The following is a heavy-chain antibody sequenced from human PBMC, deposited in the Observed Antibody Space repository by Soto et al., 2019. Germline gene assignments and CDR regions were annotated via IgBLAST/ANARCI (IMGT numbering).Heavy chain of an antibody. V-gene: IGHV3-23*01. J-gene: IGHJ6*02. Sequence: EVKLLESGGGLLQPGGSLRLSCEASGFTFSSYAMSWVRQAPGKGLEWVSTITGSGTTSYYADSVKGRFTISRDNSRETLYLQMNSLSAEDTALYYCARFVASKPTRGMDVWGQGTTVTVSS. CDR1: GFTFSSYA. CDR2: ITGSGTTS. D-gene: IGHD3-3*01. CDR3: ARFVASKPTRGMDV.